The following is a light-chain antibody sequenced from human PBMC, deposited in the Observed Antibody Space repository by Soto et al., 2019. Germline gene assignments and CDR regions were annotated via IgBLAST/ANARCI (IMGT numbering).Light chain of an antibody. CDR3: HKETNVPA. CDR1: QGISTY. CDR2: AAS. V-gene: IGKV1-27*01. J-gene: IGKJ4*02. Sequence: DIQMTPSPSSLSASVGDRVTITCRASQGISTYLAWYQQIPGKVPKLLISAASTLQSGVPSRFSGSGSVTEFTLTISSLQPEDVATNCGHKETNVPAFGGGPKVEIK.